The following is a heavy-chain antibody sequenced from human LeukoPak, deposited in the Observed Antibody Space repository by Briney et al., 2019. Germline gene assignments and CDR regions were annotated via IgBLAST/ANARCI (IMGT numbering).Heavy chain of an antibody. Sequence: SETLSLTCTVSGGSISSYYWSWIRQPAGTGLEGIGRIYTSGSTNYNPSFKSRVTMSVDTSKNQFSLKLSSVTAADTAVYYCARVVPAANYYYYYYMDVWGKGTTVTVSS. D-gene: IGHD2-2*01. CDR3: ARVVPAANYYYYYYMDV. V-gene: IGHV4-4*07. CDR2: IYTSGST. CDR1: GGSISSYY. J-gene: IGHJ6*03.